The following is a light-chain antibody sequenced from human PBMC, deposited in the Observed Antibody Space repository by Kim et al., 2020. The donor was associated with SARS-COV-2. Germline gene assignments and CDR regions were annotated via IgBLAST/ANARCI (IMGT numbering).Light chain of an antibody. CDR3: QQFNSYPHGYT. Sequence: AIQLTQSPSSLSASVGDRVTITCRASQGISSALAWYQQKPGKAPKLLIYDASILESGVPSRFSGSGSGTDFTLTISSLQPEDFATYYCQQFNSYPHGYTFGQGTKLEI. V-gene: IGKV1-13*02. CDR1: QGISSA. J-gene: IGKJ2*01. CDR2: DAS.